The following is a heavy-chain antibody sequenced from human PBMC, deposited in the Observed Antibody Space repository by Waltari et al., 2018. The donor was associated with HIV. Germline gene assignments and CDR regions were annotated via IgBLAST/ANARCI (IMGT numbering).Heavy chain of an antibody. V-gene: IGHV4-34*01. D-gene: IGHD2-21*01. CDR1: GGSFSGYY. J-gene: IGHJ4*02. Sequence: QVQLQQWGAGLLKPSETLSLTCAVYGGSFSGYYWSWIRQPPGKGLEWIGENNHSGSTNYNPSLKSRVTISVDTSKNQFSLKLSAVTAADTAVYYCASPHGEAFDYWGQGTLVTVSS. CDR2: NNHSGST. CDR3: ASPHGEAFDY.